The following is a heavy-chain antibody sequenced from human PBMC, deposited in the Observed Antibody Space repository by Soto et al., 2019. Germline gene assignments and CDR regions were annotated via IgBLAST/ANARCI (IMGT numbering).Heavy chain of an antibody. CDR2: ISGSGGST. V-gene: IGHV3-23*01. CDR3: AKTPTNSANCPDAFDI. Sequence: GGSLRLSCAASGFTFSSYAMSWVRQAPGKGLEWVSAISGSGGSTYYADSVKGRFTISRDNSKNTLYLQMNSLRAEDTAVYYCAKTPTNSANCPDAFDIWAQGTLDIVS. D-gene: IGHD2-8*01. CDR1: GFTFSSYA. J-gene: IGHJ3*02.